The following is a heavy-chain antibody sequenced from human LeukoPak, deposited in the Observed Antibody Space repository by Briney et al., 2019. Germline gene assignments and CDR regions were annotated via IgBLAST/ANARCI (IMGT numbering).Heavy chain of an antibody. CDR2: IIPIFGTA. CDR3: ARVPTVTIYYYYYMDV. D-gene: IGHD4-11*01. V-gene: IGHV1-69*13. J-gene: IGHJ6*03. Sequence: SVKVSCKASGGTFSSYAISWVRRAPGQGLEWMGGIIPIFGTANYAQKFQGRVTITADESTSTAYMELSSLRSEDTAVYYCARVPTVTIYYYYYMDVWGKGTTVTVSS. CDR1: GGTFSSYA.